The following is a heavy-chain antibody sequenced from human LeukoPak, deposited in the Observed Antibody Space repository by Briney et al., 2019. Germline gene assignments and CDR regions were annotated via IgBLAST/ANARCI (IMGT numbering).Heavy chain of an antibody. CDR1: GYSISSGYY. Sequence: SETLSLTCTLAGYSISSGYYWGWIRQPPGKGLKWTGSIYHSGSTYYNPARKSRVTISVDTSKNQFSLKLSSVTAADTAVYYCARIAIFGVYYMDVWGKGTTVTVSS. J-gene: IGHJ6*03. CDR3: ARIAIFGVYYMDV. V-gene: IGHV4-38-2*02. D-gene: IGHD3-3*01. CDR2: IYHSGST.